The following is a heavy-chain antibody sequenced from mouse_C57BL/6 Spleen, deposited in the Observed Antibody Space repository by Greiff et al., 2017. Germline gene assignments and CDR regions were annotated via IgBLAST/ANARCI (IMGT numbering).Heavy chain of an antibody. CDR2: ILPGSGST. Sequence: VQLQESGAELMKPGASVKLSCKATGYTFTGYWIEWVKQRPGHGLEWIGEILPGSGSTNYNEKFKGKATFTADTSSNTAYMQLSSLTTEDSAIYYCARLEGNYYGSSGAWFAYWGQGTLVTVSA. D-gene: IGHD1-1*01. J-gene: IGHJ3*01. CDR3: ARLEGNYYGSSGAWFAY. CDR1: GYTFTGYW. V-gene: IGHV1-9*01.